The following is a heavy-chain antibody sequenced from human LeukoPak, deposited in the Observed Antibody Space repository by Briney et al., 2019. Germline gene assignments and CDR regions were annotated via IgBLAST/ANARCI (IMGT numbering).Heavy chain of an antibody. CDR1: GYTFTGYY. D-gene: IGHD3-10*01. CDR2: INPNSGGT. CDR3: AGMVRGTPATAFDP. Sequence: ASVKVSCKASGYTFTGYYMHWVRQAPGQGLEWMGWINPNSGGTNYAQKFQGRVTMTRDTSISTAYMELSRLRSDDTAVYYCAGMVRGTPATAFDPWGQGTLVTVSS. V-gene: IGHV1-2*02. J-gene: IGHJ5*02.